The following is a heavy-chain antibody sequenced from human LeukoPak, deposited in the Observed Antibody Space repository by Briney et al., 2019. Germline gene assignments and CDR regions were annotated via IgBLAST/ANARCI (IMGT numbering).Heavy chain of an antibody. CDR1: GGSISSSTYS. V-gene: IGHV4-39*07. D-gene: IGHD3-22*01. Sequence: KPSETLSLTCSVSGGSISSSTYSWGWIRQPPGKGLEWIGGVYYTGDTYYGPSLKSRVTISVDTSKNQFSLKLSSVTAADTAVYYCARGSAAYYDSSGYSDYWGQGTLVTVSS. CDR2: VYYTGDT. CDR3: ARGSAAYYDSSGYSDY. J-gene: IGHJ4*02.